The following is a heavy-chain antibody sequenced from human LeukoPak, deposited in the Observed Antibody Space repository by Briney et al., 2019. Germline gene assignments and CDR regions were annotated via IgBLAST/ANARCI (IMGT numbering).Heavy chain of an antibody. CDR2: IIPIFGTA. D-gene: IGHD3-10*01. V-gene: IGHV1-69*01. CDR3: ARAVEWLGELFSSMDV. Sequence: ASVKVSCKASGGTFSSYAISWVRQAPGQGLEWMGGIIPIFGTANYAQKFQGRVTITADESTSTAYMELSSLRSEDTAVYYCARAVEWLGELFSSMDVWGQGTTVTVSS. CDR1: GGTFSSYA. J-gene: IGHJ6*02.